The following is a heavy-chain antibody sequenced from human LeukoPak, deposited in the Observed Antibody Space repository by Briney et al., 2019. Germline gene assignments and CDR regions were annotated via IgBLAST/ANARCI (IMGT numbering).Heavy chain of an antibody. CDR3: ARGALHVFDY. CDR2: ISTSGSTT. J-gene: IGHJ4*02. CDR1: GFTFSDYE. D-gene: IGHD3-10*02. Sequence: GGSLRLSCVASGFTFSDYEVNWVRQAPAKGLEWVSCISTSGSTTYYADSVKGRFTISRDNAKNSLFLQMNTLTDEDTAVYYCARGALHVFDYWGQGTPVTVSS. V-gene: IGHV3-48*03.